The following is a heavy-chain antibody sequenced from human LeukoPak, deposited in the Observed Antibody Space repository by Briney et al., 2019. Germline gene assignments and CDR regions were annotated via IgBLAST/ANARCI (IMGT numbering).Heavy chain of an antibody. Sequence: SEILSLTCTVSGGSVSSGSYYWSWIRQPPGKGLEWIGYIYYSGSTNYNPSLKSRVAISVDTSKNQFSLKLSSVTAADTAVYYCAKTPAATTFDYWGQGTLVTVSS. J-gene: IGHJ4*02. CDR2: IYYSGST. CDR1: GGSVSSGSYY. CDR3: AKTPAATTFDY. D-gene: IGHD2-15*01. V-gene: IGHV4-61*01.